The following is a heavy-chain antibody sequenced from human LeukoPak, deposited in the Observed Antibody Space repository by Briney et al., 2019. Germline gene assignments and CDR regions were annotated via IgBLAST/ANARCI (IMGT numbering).Heavy chain of an antibody. CDR1: GGSFSGYY. CDR2: INPSGST. J-gene: IGHJ6*03. Sequence: SETLSLTCAVYGGSFSGYYWSWIRQPPGKGLEWIGEINPSGSTNYNPSLKSRVTISVDTSKNQFSLKLSSVTAADTAVYYCARGPVVVPAAPLYYYYYYMDVWGKGTTVTVSS. D-gene: IGHD2-2*01. V-gene: IGHV4-34*01. CDR3: ARGPVVVPAAPLYYYYYYMDV.